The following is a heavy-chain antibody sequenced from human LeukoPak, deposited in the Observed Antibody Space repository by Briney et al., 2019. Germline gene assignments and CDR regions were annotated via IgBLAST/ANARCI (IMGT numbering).Heavy chain of an antibody. D-gene: IGHD5-18*01. CDR2: IKKDGSEK. CDR3: ARGRYNYGYIFDY. CDR1: GFTFSSYW. V-gene: IGHV3-7*01. J-gene: IGHJ4*02. Sequence: GGSLRLSCAASGFTFSSYWMSWVRQAPGKGLEWVANIKKDGSEKFYADSVRGRFTISRDNAKTSLYLQMSSLRAEDTAVYYCARGRYNYGYIFDYWGQGTLVTVSS.